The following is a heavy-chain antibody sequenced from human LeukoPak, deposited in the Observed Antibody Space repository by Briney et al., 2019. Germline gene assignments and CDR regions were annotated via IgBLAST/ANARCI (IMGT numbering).Heavy chain of an antibody. CDR1: GGSINNYY. J-gene: IGHJ4*02. CDR2: IYTRGST. D-gene: IGHD6-6*01. V-gene: IGHV4-4*07. Sequence: SETLSLTCTVSGGSINNYYWSWIRQPAGKGLEWIGCIYTRGSTNYNPSLKSRVTMSVDTSKNQFSLKLSSVTAADTAVYYCARDTPSSANDYWGQGTLVTVSS. CDR3: ARDTPSSANDY.